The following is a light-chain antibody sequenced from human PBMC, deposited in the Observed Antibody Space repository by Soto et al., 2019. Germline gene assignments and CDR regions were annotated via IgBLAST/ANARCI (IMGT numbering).Light chain of an antibody. V-gene: IGKV3-11*01. Sequence: EIVWTQSPATVSSFLVDRVSPSSRVSQAVTASMAWYQHKPGQARRLLIYLPSNRAAGRPARFSGSGSETDFTLTISDVEPEDFAVYYCHQRKSWPRRFGEGTKVDIK. J-gene: IGKJ1*01. CDR3: HQRKSWPRR. CDR2: LPS. CDR1: QAVTAS.